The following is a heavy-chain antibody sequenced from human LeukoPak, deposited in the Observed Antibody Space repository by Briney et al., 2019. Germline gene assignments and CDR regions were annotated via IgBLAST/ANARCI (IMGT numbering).Heavy chain of an antibody. CDR1: GFSLSTSGVG. D-gene: IGHD2-2*01. Sequence: SGXTLVNPTQTLTLTCTFSGFSLSTSGVGVGWIRQPPGKALEWLALIYWNDDKRYSPSLKSRLTITKDTSKNQVVLTMTNMDPVDTATYYCARLYCSSTSCYRPYNWFDPWGQGTLVTVSS. J-gene: IGHJ5*02. V-gene: IGHV2-5*01. CDR3: ARLYCSSTSCYRPYNWFDP. CDR2: IYWNDDK.